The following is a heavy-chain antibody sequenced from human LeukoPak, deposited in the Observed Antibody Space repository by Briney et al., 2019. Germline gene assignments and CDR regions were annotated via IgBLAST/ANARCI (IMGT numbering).Heavy chain of an antibody. D-gene: IGHD3-3*01. V-gene: IGHV3-33*06. Sequence: GGSLRLSCAASGFTFSSYGMHWVRQAPGTGLEWVAVIWYDGSNKYYADSVKGRFTISRDNSKNTLYLQMNSLRAEDTAVYYCAKGSDFWSGYFLDYWGQGTLVTVSS. CDR1: GFTFSSYG. J-gene: IGHJ4*02. CDR3: AKGSDFWSGYFLDY. CDR2: IWYDGSNK.